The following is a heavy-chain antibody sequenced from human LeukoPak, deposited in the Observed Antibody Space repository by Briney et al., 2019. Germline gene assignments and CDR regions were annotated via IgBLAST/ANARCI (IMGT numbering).Heavy chain of an antibody. CDR3: AKLRFPTMIVVVLDY. V-gene: IGHV3-33*06. J-gene: IGHJ4*02. CDR1: GFRFSTYG. Sequence: QTGGSLRLSCAASGFRFSTYGMHWVRQAPGKGLEWVAVIWYDGSNKNYADSVKGRFTISRDNSKNTVYLQMNSLRAEDTAVYYCAKLRFPTMIVVVLDYWGQGTLVTVSS. CDR2: IWYDGSNK. D-gene: IGHD3-22*01.